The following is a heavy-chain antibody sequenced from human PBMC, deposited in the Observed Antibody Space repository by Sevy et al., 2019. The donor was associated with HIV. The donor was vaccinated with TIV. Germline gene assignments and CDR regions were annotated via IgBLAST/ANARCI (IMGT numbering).Heavy chain of an antibody. CDR2: IYYNGHT. CDR3: AREAGGYDFYYGMDV. Sequence: SETLSLTCSVSGGTIVSSGHYWGWIRQTPGKGLEWIGSIYYNGHTYYNPSLNSRLTISIDTSKSQFSLNLSSVTAADTAIYFCAREAGGYDFYYGMDVWGQGTTVTVSS. J-gene: IGHJ6*02. V-gene: IGHV4-39*02. CDR1: GGTIVSSGHY. D-gene: IGHD5-12*01.